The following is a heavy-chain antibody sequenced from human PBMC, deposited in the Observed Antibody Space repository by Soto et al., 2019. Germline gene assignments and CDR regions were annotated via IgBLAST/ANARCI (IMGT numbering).Heavy chain of an antibody. V-gene: IGHV3-30*18. CDR2: ISYYLSNK. CDR3: AKDVDDSIGYYYVGLYYFDY. CDR1: GFTFISYG. J-gene: IGHJ4*02. Sequence: GGSLRRSCAASGFTFISYGMDWVRQAPGEVLEWLAGISYYLSNKYYAESVKGLFRMSRDNSKNALYLQIDIVRSEDTAVYYCAKDVDDSIGYYYVGLYYFDYWGQGT. D-gene: IGHD3-22*01.